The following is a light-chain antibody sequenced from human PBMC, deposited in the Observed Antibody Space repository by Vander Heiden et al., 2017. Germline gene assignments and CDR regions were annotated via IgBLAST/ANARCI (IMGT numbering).Light chain of an antibody. J-gene: IGKJ2*01. CDR2: WAS. CDR3: QQYYNTPYT. V-gene: IGKV4-1*01. CDR1: QNVLYSSNNKNY. Sequence: DIVMTQSPDSLAVSLGERATINCKSSQNVLYSSNNKNYLAWYQQKPGQPPKLLIYWASTRESGVPDRFSGSGSGTDFTLTISSLQAEDVEVYYCQQYYNTPYTFGQGTKLEIK.